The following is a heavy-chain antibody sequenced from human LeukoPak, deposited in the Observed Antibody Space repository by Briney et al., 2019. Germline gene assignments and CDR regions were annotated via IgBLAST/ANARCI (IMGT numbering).Heavy chain of an antibody. CDR1: GGSFSGYY. CDR2: INHSGST. J-gene: IGHJ4*02. D-gene: IGHD3-22*01. Sequence: SETLSLTCAVYGGSFSGYYWSWIRQPPGKGLEWIGEINHSGSTSYNPSLKSRVTISVDTSKNQFSLKLSSVTAADTAVYYCARRAFSLGSGYPYWGQGTLVTVSS. V-gene: IGHV4-34*01. CDR3: ARRAFSLGSGYPY.